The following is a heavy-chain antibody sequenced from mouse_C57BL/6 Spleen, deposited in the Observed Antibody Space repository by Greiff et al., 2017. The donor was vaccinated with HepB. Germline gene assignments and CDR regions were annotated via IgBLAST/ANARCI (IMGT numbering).Heavy chain of an antibody. V-gene: IGHV2-2*01. CDR3: ASNGFMVTTTGYYAMDY. Sequence: VMLVESGPGLVQPSQSLSITCTVSGFSLTSYGVHWVRQSPGKGLEWLGVIWSGGSTDYNAAFISRLSISKDNSKSQVFFKMNSLQADDTAIYYCASNGFMVTTTGYYAMDYWGQGTSVTVSS. CDR1: GFSLTSYG. CDR2: IWSGGST. D-gene: IGHD2-2*01. J-gene: IGHJ4*01.